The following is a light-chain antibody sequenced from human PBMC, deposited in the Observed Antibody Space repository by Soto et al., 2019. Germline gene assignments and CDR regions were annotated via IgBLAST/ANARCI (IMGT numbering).Light chain of an antibody. CDR3: GTWDSSLTNGRAV. V-gene: IGLV1-51*01. CDR1: SSDVGNSY. J-gene: IGLJ3*02. Sequence: QSVLTQPASVSGSPGQSITISCTGTSSDVGNSYVSWYQQFPGTAPRLLIYDDNKRPSGIRDRFSGSKSGTSATLAITGLQTGDEAVYYCGTWDSSLTNGRAVFGGGAKLTVL. CDR2: DDN.